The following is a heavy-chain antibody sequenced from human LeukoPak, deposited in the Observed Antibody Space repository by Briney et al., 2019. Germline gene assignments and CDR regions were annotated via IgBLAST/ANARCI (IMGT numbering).Heavy chain of an antibody. D-gene: IGHD3-9*01. CDR2: IFYSGTT. Sequence: SETLSLTCAVYGGSFSNYYWDWIRQPPGKGLEWIGSIFYSGTTYYNPSLKSRVTISVDTSKSQFSLKLTSVTTADTAVYYCARRTYKILRGTEYGYWYFDLWGRGTLVTVSS. J-gene: IGHJ2*01. CDR1: GGSFSNYY. CDR3: ARRTYKILRGTEYGYWYFDL. V-gene: IGHV4-39*01.